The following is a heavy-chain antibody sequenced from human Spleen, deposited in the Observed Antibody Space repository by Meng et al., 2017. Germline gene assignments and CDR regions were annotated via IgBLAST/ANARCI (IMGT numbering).Heavy chain of an antibody. CDR2: IKSKTDGETR. D-gene: IGHD3-3*01. CDR1: GFTFSNAW. J-gene: IGHJ4*02. Sequence: EVHLLESGGGLVKPGVSLTLSCEGSGFTFSNAWMSWVRQAPGKGLEWVGRIKSKTDGETRDYAAPVKDRFFISRDDSINTVYLLMNRLQIEDTAVYYCGDDFWCWGQGTLVTVSS. CDR3: GDDFWC. V-gene: IGHV3-15*01.